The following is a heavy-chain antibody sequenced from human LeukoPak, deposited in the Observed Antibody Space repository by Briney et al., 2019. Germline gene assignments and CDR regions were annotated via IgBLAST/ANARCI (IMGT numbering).Heavy chain of an antibody. CDR3: ATAGRGLKENPLFDY. D-gene: IGHD3-16*01. Sequence: GASVKVSCKVSGYTLTELSMHWVRQAPGKGLEWMGGFDPEDGETIYAQKFQGRVTMTEDTSTDTAYMELSSLRSEDTAVYYCATAGRGLKENPLFDYWGQGTLVTVSS. V-gene: IGHV1-24*01. CDR1: GYTLTELS. CDR2: FDPEDGET. J-gene: IGHJ4*02.